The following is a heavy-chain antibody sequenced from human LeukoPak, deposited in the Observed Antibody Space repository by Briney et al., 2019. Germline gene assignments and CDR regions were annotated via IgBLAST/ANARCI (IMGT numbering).Heavy chain of an antibody. CDR2: IKPDGSEG. J-gene: IGHJ5*02. Sequence: GRSLRLSCTASGFTFSSYWMSWVRQAPGKGLEWVADIKPDGSEGYYVDSVKGRFTISRDNAKNSLYLQMNSLRAEDTALYSCARDSKLRSGGLFDPWGQGTLVTVSS. D-gene: IGHD2-15*01. CDR3: ARDSKLRSGGLFDP. V-gene: IGHV3-7*01. CDR1: GFTFSSYW.